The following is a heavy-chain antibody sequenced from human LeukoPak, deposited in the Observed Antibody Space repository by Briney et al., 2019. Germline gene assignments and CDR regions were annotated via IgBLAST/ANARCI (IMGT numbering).Heavy chain of an antibody. J-gene: IGHJ4*02. CDR1: EFTFSSYG. CDR2: LSYDGSNE. CDR3: AKGVYDSSGYCDY. Sequence: GGSLRLSCAGSEFTFSSYGMHWVRQAPGKGLEWEALLSYDGSNEYYADSVKGRFTISRDNSKKTLSLQMNSLRAEDTAVYYCAKGVYDSSGYCDYWGQGTLVTVSS. D-gene: IGHD3-22*01. V-gene: IGHV3-30*18.